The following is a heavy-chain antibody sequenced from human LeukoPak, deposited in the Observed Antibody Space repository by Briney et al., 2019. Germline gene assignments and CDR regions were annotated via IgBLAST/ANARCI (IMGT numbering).Heavy chain of an antibody. J-gene: IGHJ3*02. D-gene: IGHD3-22*01. V-gene: IGHV3-11*01. CDR3: AKTYSSGYFFDAFDI. CDR2: ISSSGSTI. CDR1: GFTFSNAW. Sequence: PGGSLRLSCAASGFTFSNAWMSWVRQAPGKGLEWVSYISSSGSTISYADFVKGRFTISRDNAKNSLYLQMNSLRAEDTAVYYCAKTYSSGYFFDAFDIWGQGTMVTVS.